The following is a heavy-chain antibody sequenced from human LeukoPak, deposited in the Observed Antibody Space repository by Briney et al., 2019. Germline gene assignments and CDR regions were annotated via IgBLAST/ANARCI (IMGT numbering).Heavy chain of an antibody. D-gene: IGHD2-2*01. CDR2: INPNSGGT. J-gene: IGHJ6*03. CDR3: ARDASLQWYQLLNYYYYYMDV. V-gene: IGHV1-2*04. CDR1: GYTFTGYY. Sequence: GASVKVSCKASGYTFTGYYMHWVRQAPRQGLEWMGWINPNSGGTNYAQKFQGWVTMTRDTSISTAYMELSRLRSDDTAVYYCARDASLQWYQLLNYYYYYMDVWGKGTTVTVSS.